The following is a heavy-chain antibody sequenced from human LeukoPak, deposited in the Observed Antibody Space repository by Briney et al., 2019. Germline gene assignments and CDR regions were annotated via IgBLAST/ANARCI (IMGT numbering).Heavy chain of an antibody. D-gene: IGHD3-10*01. J-gene: IGHJ4*02. CDR3: ARGRDGSGSYRPFDY. Sequence: SETLSLTCAVYGGSFSGYYWSWIRQPPGKGLEWIGEINHSGSTNYNPPLKSRVTISVDTSKNQFSLKLSSVTAADTAVYYCARGRDGSGSYRPFDYWGQGTLVTVSS. CDR1: GGSFSGYY. CDR2: INHSGST. V-gene: IGHV4-34*01.